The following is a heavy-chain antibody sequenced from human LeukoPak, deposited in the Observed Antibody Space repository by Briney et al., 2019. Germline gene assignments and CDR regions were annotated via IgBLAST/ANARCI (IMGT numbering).Heavy chain of an antibody. Sequence: SETLSLTCAVYGGSFSGYYWSWIRQPPGKGLEWIGEINHSGSTNYNPSLKSRVTISVDTSKNQFSLKLSSVTAADTAVYYCASLYYDSSGYPTAHFDYWGQGTLVTVSS. D-gene: IGHD3-22*01. CDR2: INHSGST. J-gene: IGHJ4*02. CDR3: ASLYYDSSGYPTAHFDY. CDR1: GGSFSGYY. V-gene: IGHV4-34*01.